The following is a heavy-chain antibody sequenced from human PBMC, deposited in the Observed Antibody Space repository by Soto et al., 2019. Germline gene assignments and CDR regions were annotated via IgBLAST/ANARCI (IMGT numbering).Heavy chain of an antibody. Sequence: EVQLVESGGGLVQPGGSLRLSCAVSGFTFSTYWMSWVRQAPGKGLEWVANIKEDGGEKSHVDSVKGRFTISRDNAKNSLYLQMNSLRAEDTAVYYCARDCPYGSSGYQDSWGQGTLVTVSS. CDR3: ARDCPYGSSGYQDS. J-gene: IGHJ4*02. V-gene: IGHV3-7*01. CDR2: IKEDGGEK. CDR1: GFTFSTYW. D-gene: IGHD3-22*01.